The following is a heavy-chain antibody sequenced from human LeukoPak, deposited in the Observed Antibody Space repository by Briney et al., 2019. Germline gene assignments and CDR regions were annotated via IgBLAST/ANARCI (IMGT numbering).Heavy chain of an antibody. J-gene: IGHJ4*02. CDR2: INHSGST. CDR1: GGSFSGYY. CDR3: ARGNLHSSGWASSQIDY. V-gene: IGHV4-34*01. Sequence: SETLSLTCAVYGGSFSGYYWTWIRQPPGKGLGWIGEINHSGSTNYNPSLKSRVTISVDTSKNQFSLKLSSVTAADTAVYYCARGNLHSSGWASSQIDYWGQGTLVTVSS. D-gene: IGHD6-19*01.